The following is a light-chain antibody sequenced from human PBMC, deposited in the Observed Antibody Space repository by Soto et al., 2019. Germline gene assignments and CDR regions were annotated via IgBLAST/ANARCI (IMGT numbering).Light chain of an antibody. CDR1: QTISSW. V-gene: IGKV1-5*03. CDR2: KAS. Sequence: DVHISLYPSTLSASVGDRVTITCRASQTISSWLAWYQQKPGKAPKLLIYKASTLKSGVPSRFSGSGSGTEFTLTISSLQPDDFATYYCQHYTSYSEAFGQGTKV. CDR3: QHYTSYSEA. J-gene: IGKJ1*01.